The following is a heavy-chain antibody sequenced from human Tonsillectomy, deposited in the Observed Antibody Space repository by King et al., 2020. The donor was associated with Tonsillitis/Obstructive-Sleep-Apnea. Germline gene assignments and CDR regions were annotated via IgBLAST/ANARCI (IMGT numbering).Heavy chain of an antibody. D-gene: IGHD3-16*01. J-gene: IGHJ6*03. CDR1: GFTFSSYT. CDR2: ISRSSSYI. V-gene: IGHV3-21*01. Sequence: VQLVESGGGLVKPGGSLRLSCAASGFTFSSYTMNWVRQAPGKGLEWVSSISRSSSYIYYADSVKGRFTISRDNAKNSLHLQMNSLRAEDTAVYFCARDSQLGLSSYYYMDVWGKGTTVTVSS. CDR3: ARDSQLGLSSYYYMDV.